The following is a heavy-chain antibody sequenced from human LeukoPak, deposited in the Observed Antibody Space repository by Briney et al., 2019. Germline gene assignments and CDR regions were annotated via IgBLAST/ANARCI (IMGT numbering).Heavy chain of an antibody. CDR3: ARDPSPIAAAEYYFDY. J-gene: IGHJ4*02. CDR1: GFTFSSYG. V-gene: IGHV3-33*01. D-gene: IGHD6-13*01. Sequence: GGSLRLSCAASGFTFSSYGMHWVRQAPGKGLEWVAVIWYDGSNKYYADSVKGRFTISRDNSKNTLYLQMNSLRAEDTAVYYCARDPSPIAAAEYYFDYWGQGTLVTVSS. CDR2: IWYDGSNK.